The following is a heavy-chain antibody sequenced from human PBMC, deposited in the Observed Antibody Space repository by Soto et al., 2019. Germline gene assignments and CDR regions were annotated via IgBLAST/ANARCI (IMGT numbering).Heavy chain of an antibody. CDR2: IIPIFGTA. CDR1: GGTFNSYA. CDR3: ARALYSNYTYYSYGMDV. V-gene: IGHV1-69*06. J-gene: IGHJ6*02. D-gene: IGHD4-4*01. Sequence: QVQLVQSGAEVKKPGSSVKVSCKASGGTFNSYAISWVRQAPGQGLEWMGGIIPIFGTANYAQKFQGRVTISADKSTSTVYMELSSLRSEDTAVYYCARALYSNYTYYSYGMDVWGQGTTVTVSS.